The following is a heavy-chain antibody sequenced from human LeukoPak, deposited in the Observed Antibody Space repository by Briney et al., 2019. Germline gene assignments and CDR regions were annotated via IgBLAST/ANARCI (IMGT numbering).Heavy chain of an antibody. CDR1: GFTFTNAW. CDR2: IKSKTDGETT. D-gene: IGHD3-10*01. Sequence: GRSLRLSCVDSGFTFTNAWMSWVRQAPGKGLEWIGRIKSKTDGETTNYAEPVRGRFTISRDDSKSAVYLQMNSLKIEDTAVYYCTTDLGTYYHGSQRLIPIDYWGQGTLVTVSS. CDR3: TTDLGTYYHGSQRLIPIDY. J-gene: IGHJ4*02. V-gene: IGHV3-15*01.